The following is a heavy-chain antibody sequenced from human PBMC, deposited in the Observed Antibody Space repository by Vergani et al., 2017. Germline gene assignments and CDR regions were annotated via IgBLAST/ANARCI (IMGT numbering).Heavy chain of an antibody. V-gene: IGHV1-24*01. CDR3: ATAQIRVDTAVVIMAFDI. Sequence: QVQLVQSGAEVKKPGASVKVSCKVSGYTLTELSMHWVRQAPGKGLEWMGGFDPEDGETIYAQKFQGRVTMTEDTSTDTAYMELSSLRSEDTAVYYCATAQIRVDTAVVIMAFDIWGQGTMVTVSS. CDR2: FDPEDGET. CDR1: GYTLTELS. D-gene: IGHD5-18*01. J-gene: IGHJ3*02.